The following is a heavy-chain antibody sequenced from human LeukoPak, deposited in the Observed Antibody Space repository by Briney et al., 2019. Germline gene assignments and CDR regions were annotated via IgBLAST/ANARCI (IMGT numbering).Heavy chain of an antibody. CDR3: AKPFQYDHGGDRAPLDS. CDR1: GFTFSSYA. D-gene: IGHD4-23*01. V-gene: IGHV3-23*01. CDR2: ISGSGGST. J-gene: IGHJ4*02. Sequence: AGGSLRLSCAASGFTFSSYAMSWVRQAPGKGLGWVSAISGSGGSTYYADSVKGRFTISRDNSKNTLYLQMNSLRAEDTAVYYCAKPFQYDHGGDRAPLDSWGQGTLVTVSS.